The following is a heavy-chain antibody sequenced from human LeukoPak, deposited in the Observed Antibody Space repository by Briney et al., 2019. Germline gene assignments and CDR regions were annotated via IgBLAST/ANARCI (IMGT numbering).Heavy chain of an antibody. CDR1: GGTFSSYA. CDR2: IIPFLGIA. CDR3: ANLIDYYDSSGYYYTFDY. D-gene: IGHD3-22*01. V-gene: IGHV1-69*04. Sequence: ASVKVSCKSTGGTFSSYAYNWVRQAPAQGLEWVGRIIPFLGIANYAQKFPGRVTITADKSTSTAYMELSSLRSEDTAVYYCANLIDYYDSSGYYYTFDYWGQGTLVTVSS. J-gene: IGHJ4*02.